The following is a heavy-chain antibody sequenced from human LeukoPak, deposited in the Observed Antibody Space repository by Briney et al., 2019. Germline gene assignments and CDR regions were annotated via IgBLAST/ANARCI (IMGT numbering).Heavy chain of an antibody. CDR1: GGSIRSHY. CDR3: ARHKRGFNWFDP. Sequence: PSETLSLTCTVSGGSIRSHYWNWIRQPAGKGLEWIGRLHHSGATNYNPSLVTRLSMSVDTSRNQFSLKLSSVTAADTAVYYCARHKRGFNWFDPWGQGTLVTVSS. D-gene: IGHD3-16*01. J-gene: IGHJ5*02. V-gene: IGHV4-4*07. CDR2: LHHSGAT.